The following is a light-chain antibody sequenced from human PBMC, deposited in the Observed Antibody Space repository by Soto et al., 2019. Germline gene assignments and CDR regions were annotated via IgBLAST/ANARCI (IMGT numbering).Light chain of an antibody. J-gene: IGKJ2*01. V-gene: IGKV1-16*02. Sequence: DIRMTQSPSSLSASVGDRATITRRASQGISNYLAWFQQQPGKAPKSLIYAASSLQSRVPSKFGGSGCGTDCTLTISSLQPEDFADYYCQQYNRYPNTFGQGTKLESK. CDR1: QGISNY. CDR2: AAS. CDR3: QQYNRYPNT.